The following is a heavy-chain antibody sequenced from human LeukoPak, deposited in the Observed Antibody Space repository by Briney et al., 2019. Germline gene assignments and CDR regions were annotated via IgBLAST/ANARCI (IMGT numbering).Heavy chain of an antibody. CDR2: ISSSGSTI. Sequence: GGSLRLSCAASGFTFSDYYMNWIRQAPGKGLEWVSYISSSGSTIYYADSVKGRFTISRDNAKNTLYLQMNSLRAEDTAVYYCARWQDYGGNSRLYWGQGTLVTVSS. V-gene: IGHV3-11*04. J-gene: IGHJ4*02. CDR1: GFTFSDYY. D-gene: IGHD4-23*01. CDR3: ARWQDYGGNSRLY.